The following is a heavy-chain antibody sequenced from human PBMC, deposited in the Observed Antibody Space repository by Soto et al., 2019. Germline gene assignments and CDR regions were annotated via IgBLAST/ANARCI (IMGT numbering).Heavy chain of an antibody. V-gene: IGHV1-18*01. J-gene: IGHJ4*02. CDR2: ISAHNGNT. CDR1: GYAFTTYG. D-gene: IGHD1-1*01. CDR3: ARGRYGDY. Sequence: QVHLVQSGAEVKKPGASVKVSCKGSGYAFTTYGITWVRQAPGQGLEWMGWISAHNGNTNYAQKLQGRVTVTRDTATSTAYMELRSLRSDDTAVYYCARGRYGDYWGQGDLVTVSS.